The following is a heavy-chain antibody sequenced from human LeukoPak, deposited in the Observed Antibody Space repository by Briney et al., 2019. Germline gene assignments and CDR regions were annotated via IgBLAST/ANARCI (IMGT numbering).Heavy chain of an antibody. D-gene: IGHD3-22*01. CDR2: ISSSSSYI. Sequence: PGGSLRLSCAASGFTFSSYTMNWVRQAPGKVLEWVSSISSSSSYIYYADSVKGRFTISRDNAKNSLYLQMDSLRAEDTAVYYCARDGKDSMIVVVTAEYFQHWGQGTLVTVSS. V-gene: IGHV3-21*01. J-gene: IGHJ1*01. CDR3: ARDGKDSMIVVVTAEYFQH. CDR1: GFTFSSYT.